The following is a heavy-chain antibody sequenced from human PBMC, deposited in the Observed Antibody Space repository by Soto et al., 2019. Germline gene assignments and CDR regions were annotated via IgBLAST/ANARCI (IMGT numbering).Heavy chain of an antibody. CDR1: GGSISSYY. CDR3: ARDRGYFDSSGYYPYYIDY. V-gene: IGHV4-59*01. J-gene: IGHJ4*01. D-gene: IGHD3-22*01. CDR2: IYYSGST. Sequence: PSETLSLTCTVSGGSISSYYWSWIRQPPGKGLEWIGYIYYSGSTNYNPSLKSRVTISVDTSKNQFSLKLSSVTAADTAVYYCARDRGYFDSSGYYPYYIDYWGQGIPVTVSS.